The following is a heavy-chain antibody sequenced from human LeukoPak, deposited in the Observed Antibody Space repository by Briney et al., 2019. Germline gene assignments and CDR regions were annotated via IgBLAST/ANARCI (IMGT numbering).Heavy chain of an antibody. CDR3: ARVIGSGGSSAWFYYYYYYMDV. CDR1: GFTFSSYW. CDR2: IKQDGSEK. Sequence: GSLRLSCAASGFTFSSYWMSWVRQAPGKGLEWVANIKQDGSEKYYVDSVKGRFTISRDNAKNSLYLQMNSLRVEDTAVYYCARVIGSGGSSAWFYYYYYYMDVWGKGTTVTISS. J-gene: IGHJ6*03. D-gene: IGHD2-15*01. V-gene: IGHV3-7*01.